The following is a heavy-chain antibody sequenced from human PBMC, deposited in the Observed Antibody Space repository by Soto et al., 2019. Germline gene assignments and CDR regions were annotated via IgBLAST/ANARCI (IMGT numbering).Heavy chain of an antibody. D-gene: IGHD2-2*03. CDR1: GYSFISYW. CDR2: FYPGDSTS. V-gene: IGHV5-51*01. Sequence: PXESLKISFQTSGYSFISYWVAWVRQNPGKGLEWMGTFYPGDSTSTYSPSFQGQVTISVDKSISTAYLHLSSLKASDTAMYYCARIIGYCRNNDCSWTFDIWGQGTTVTVSS. J-gene: IGHJ3*02. CDR3: ARIIGYCRNNDCSWTFDI.